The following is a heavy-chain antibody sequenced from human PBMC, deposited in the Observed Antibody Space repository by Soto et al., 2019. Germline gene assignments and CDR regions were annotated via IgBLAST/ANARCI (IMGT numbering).Heavy chain of an antibody. J-gene: IGHJ6*03. D-gene: IGHD5-12*01. CDR1: GGSFSGYY. CDR3: ASSRRRGYSGYANYYYYYMDV. Sequence: QVQLQQWGAGLLKPSETLSLTCAVYGGSFSGYYWSWIRQPPGKGLEWIGEINHSGSTNYNPSLKSRVTISVDTSKNQFSLKLSSVTAADTAVYYCASSRRRGYSGYANYYYYYMDVWGKGTMVTVSS. CDR2: INHSGST. V-gene: IGHV4-34*01.